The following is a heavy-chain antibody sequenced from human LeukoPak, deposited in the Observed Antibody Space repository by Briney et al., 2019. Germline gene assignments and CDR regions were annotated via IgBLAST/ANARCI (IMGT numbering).Heavy chain of an antibody. CDR1: GGSFSNYV. CDR2: IIDILDVI. D-gene: IGHD3-10*01. Sequence: VASVEVSCKASGGSFSNYVINWVRQAPGQGPEWMGRIIDILDVIDYAQKFQGRVTITADKSTGTAYMELSSLRSEDTAVYYCARDKREDYGSGNYIGFDAFDIWGQGTMVTVSS. J-gene: IGHJ3*02. CDR3: ARDKREDYGSGNYIGFDAFDI. V-gene: IGHV1-69*04.